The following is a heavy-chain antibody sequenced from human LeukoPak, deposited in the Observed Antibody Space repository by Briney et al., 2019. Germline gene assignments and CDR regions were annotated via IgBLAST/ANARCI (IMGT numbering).Heavy chain of an antibody. Sequence: PSETLSLTCAVYGGSFSGYYWSWIRQPPGKGLEWIGEINHSGSTNYNPSLKSRATISVDTSKNQFSLKLSSVTAADTAVYYCARGLGDWGQGTLVTVSS. CDR2: INHSGST. J-gene: IGHJ4*02. CDR1: GGSFSGYY. CDR3: ARGLGD. V-gene: IGHV4-34*01.